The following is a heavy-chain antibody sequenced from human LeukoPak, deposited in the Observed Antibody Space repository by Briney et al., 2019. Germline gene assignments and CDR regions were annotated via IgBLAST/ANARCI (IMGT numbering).Heavy chain of an antibody. CDR3: ARTIAAAGSLVWFDP. CDR1: GYTFTSYY. CDR2: INPSGGST. V-gene: IGHV1-46*01. D-gene: IGHD6-13*01. Sequence: ASVKVSCKASGYTFTSYYMHWVRQAPGQGLEWRGIINPSGGSTSYAQKFQGRVTMTRDTSTSTVYMELSSLRSEDTAVYYCARTIAAAGSLVWFDPWGQGTLVTVSS. J-gene: IGHJ5*02.